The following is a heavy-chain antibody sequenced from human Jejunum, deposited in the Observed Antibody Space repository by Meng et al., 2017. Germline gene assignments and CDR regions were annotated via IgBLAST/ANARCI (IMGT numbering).Heavy chain of an antibody. CDR1: GFTFSSYG. D-gene: IGHD4-17*01. Sequence: GGSLRLSCAASGFTFSSYGMHWVRQAPGKGLEWVALIWFDGSNQNYADSVKGRFTISRDNSKNTLYLQMNSLRAEDTAVYYCARYYGDSSRRNFGMDVWGQGTTVNVSS. CDR3: ARYYGDSSRRNFGMDV. J-gene: IGHJ6*02. V-gene: IGHV3-33*01. CDR2: IWFDGSNQ.